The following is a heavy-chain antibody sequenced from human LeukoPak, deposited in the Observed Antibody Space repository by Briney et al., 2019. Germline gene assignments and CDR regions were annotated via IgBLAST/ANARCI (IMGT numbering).Heavy chain of an antibody. Sequence: PSETLSLTCTVSGGSVSSYYWSWIRQPPGKGLEWIGYIYYSGSTNYNPSLKSRVIISVGTSKNQFSLKLSSVTAADTAVYYCARGRWGPFDYWGQGTLVTVSS. D-gene: IGHD7-27*01. J-gene: IGHJ4*02. V-gene: IGHV4-59*02. CDR1: GGSVSSYY. CDR3: ARGRWGPFDY. CDR2: IYYSGST.